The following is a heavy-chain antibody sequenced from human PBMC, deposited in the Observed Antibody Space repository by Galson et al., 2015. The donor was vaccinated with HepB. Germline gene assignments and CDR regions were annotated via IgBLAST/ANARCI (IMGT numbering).Heavy chain of an antibody. CDR2: IYPGDSDT. CDR1: GYSFTSYW. V-gene: IGHV5-51*01. Sequence: QSGAEVKKPGESLKISCKGSGYSFTSYWIGWVRQMPGKGLEWMGIIYPGDSDTRYSPSFQGQVTISADKSISTAYLQWSSLKASDTAMYYCARRAQTTVTTNWFDPWGQGTLVTVSS. D-gene: IGHD4-11*01. CDR3: ARRAQTTVTTNWFDP. J-gene: IGHJ5*02.